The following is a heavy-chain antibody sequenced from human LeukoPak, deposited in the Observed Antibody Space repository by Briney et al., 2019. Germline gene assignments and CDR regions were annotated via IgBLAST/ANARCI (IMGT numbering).Heavy chain of an antibody. V-gene: IGHV3-21*01. CDR1: EFTFSTSG. CDR3: ARDRGYGTFDI. Sequence: PGGSLRLSCAASEFTFSTSGMNWVRQAPGKGLEWVSSISSSVSYIYYADSVKGRSTISRDNAKNSLYLQMNSLRAEDTAVYYCARDRGYGTFDIWGQGTMVTVSS. D-gene: IGHD3-10*01. CDR2: ISSSVSYI. J-gene: IGHJ3*02.